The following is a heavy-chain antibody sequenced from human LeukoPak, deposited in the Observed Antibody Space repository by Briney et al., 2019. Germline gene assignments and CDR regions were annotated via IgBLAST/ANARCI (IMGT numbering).Heavy chain of an antibody. CDR2: INHSGST. J-gene: IGHJ4*02. D-gene: IGHD3-22*01. CDR3: ARGLKYFSDSSGYFFDY. V-gene: IGHV4-34*01. CDR1: GGSFSGYY. Sequence: SETLSLTCAVYGGSFSGYYWSWIRQPPGKGLEWIGEINHSGSTNYNPSLKSRVTISVDTSKNQFSLKLSSVTAADTAVYYCARGLKYFSDSSGYFFDYWGQGTLVTVSS.